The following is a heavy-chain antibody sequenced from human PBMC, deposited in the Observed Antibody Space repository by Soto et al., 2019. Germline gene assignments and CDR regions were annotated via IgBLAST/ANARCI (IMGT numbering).Heavy chain of an antibody. CDR1: GGSFSGYY. CDR3: ARVSRFLEWSPTPRKTYYMDV. Sequence: SETLSLTCAVYGGSFSGYYWSWIRQPPGKGLEWIGEINHSGSTNYNPSLKSRVTISVDTSKNQFSLKLSSVTAADTAVYYCARVSRFLEWSPTPRKTYYMDVWGKGTTVTVSS. V-gene: IGHV4-34*01. D-gene: IGHD3-3*01. CDR2: INHSGST. J-gene: IGHJ6*03.